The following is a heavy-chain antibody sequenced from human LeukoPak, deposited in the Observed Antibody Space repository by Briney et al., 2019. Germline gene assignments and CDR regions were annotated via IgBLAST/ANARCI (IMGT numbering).Heavy chain of an antibody. D-gene: IGHD5-24*01. CDR1: GFTFSDSG. Sequence: PGRSLRLSCAASGFTFSDSGMHWVRQAPGKGLEWVAIISFDGSRRFYADSVRGRFTVSRDNSKNTLFLQMNSLRAEDTAVYYCAKSRDGYNPSYFDYWGQGTLVTVSS. CDR2: ISFDGSRR. V-gene: IGHV3-30*18. CDR3: AKSRDGYNPSYFDY. J-gene: IGHJ4*02.